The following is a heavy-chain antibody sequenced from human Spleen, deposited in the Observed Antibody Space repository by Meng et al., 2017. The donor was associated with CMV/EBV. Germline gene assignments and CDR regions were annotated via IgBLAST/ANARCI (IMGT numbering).Heavy chain of an antibody. CDR3: AKEHGGLYGVLDY. V-gene: IGHV3-21*01. CDR2: ISGSSSSI. Sequence: GESLKISCAASGFAFNAYTMSWVRQAPGKGLEWVSSISGSSSSIYYADSVKGRFTISRDNAKKSLYLQMNTLRAEDTAVYYCAKEHGGLYGVLDYWGQGTLVTVSS. D-gene: IGHD4-17*01. CDR1: GFAFNAYT. J-gene: IGHJ4*02.